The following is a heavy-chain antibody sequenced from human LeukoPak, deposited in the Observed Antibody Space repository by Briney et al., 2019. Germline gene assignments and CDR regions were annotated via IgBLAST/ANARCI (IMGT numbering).Heavy chain of an antibody. Sequence: GSLRLSCAASGFTFSSYEMNWIRQSPGKGLEWIGSINYSGSTSYNPSLKSRVTISVDTSKNQFSLRLSSVTAADTAFYYCARHGPFYGTAFYFDYWGQGTLVTVSS. D-gene: IGHD4-17*01. CDR3: ARHGPFYGTAFYFDY. CDR1: GFTFSSYE. J-gene: IGHJ4*02. V-gene: IGHV4-39*01. CDR2: INYSGST.